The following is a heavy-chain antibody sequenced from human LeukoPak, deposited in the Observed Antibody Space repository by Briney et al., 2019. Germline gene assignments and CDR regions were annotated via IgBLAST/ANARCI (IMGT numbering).Heavy chain of an antibody. CDR2: IYYSGST. J-gene: IGHJ4*02. D-gene: IGHD1-26*01. CDR3: AKISGSYSPFDC. CDR1: GGSISSNSYY. V-gene: IGHV4-39*01. Sequence: SETLSLTCTVSGGSISSNSYYWGWIRQPPGKGLEWIGSIYYSGSTYYNPSLKSRVTISGDTPKNQFSLKLTSVTDADTAVYYCAKISGSYSPFDCWGQGTLVTVSS.